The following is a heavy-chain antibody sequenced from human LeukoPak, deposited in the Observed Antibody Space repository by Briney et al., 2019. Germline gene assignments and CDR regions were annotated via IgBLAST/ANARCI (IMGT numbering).Heavy chain of an antibody. V-gene: IGHV1-2*02. Sequence: RASVKVSCTTSGYTFTGYYLHWVRQAPGQGLEWMGWINTDSGGTNYAQKFQARVSMTKDASISTAYMQLSRLRSADTAVYYCAKASGRKIETRGVPFGEIWGQGTMVTVSS. D-gene: IGHD3-10*01. CDR3: AKASGRKIETRGVPFGEI. CDR2: INTDSGGT. J-gene: IGHJ3*02. CDR1: GYTFTGYY.